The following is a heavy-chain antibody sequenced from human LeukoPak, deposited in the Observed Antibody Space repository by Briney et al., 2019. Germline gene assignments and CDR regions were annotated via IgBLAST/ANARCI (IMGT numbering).Heavy chain of an antibody. CDR3: ARDRSRYYGSGSYRVDY. Sequence: ASVKVSCKASGYTFTSYGISWVRQAPGQGLEWMGWISAYNGNTNYAQKLQGRVTMTTDTSTSTAYMELRSLRSDDTAVYYCARDRSRYYGSGSYRVDYWGQGTLVTVSS. CDR1: GYTFTSYG. V-gene: IGHV1-18*01. D-gene: IGHD3-10*01. J-gene: IGHJ4*02. CDR2: ISAYNGNT.